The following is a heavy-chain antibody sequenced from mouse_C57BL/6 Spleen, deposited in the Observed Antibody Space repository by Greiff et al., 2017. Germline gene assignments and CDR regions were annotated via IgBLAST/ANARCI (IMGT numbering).Heavy chain of an antibody. Sequence: VQLQQSGAELVKPGASVKLSCKASGYTFTSYWMQWVKQRPGQGLEWIGEIDPSDSYTYYNQKFKGKATLTVDTSSSTAYMQLSSLTSEDSAVYYCARGGSSYTSYFDYWGQGTTLTVSS. CDR3: ARGGSSYTSYFDY. V-gene: IGHV1-50*01. CDR2: IDPSDSYT. CDR1: GYTFTSYW. J-gene: IGHJ2*01. D-gene: IGHD1-1*01.